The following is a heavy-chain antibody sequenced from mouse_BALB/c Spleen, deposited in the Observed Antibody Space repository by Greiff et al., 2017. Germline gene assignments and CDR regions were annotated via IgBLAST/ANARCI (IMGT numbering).Heavy chain of an antibody. CDR3: ARHHGDY. J-gene: IGHJ4*01. Sequence: EVMLVESGGGLVQPGGSLKLSCAASGFTFSSYTMSWVRQTPEKRLEWVAYISNGGGSTYYPDTVKGRFTISRDNAKNTLYLQMSSLKSEDTAMYYCARHHGDYWGQGTSVTVSS. CDR1: GFTFSSYT. V-gene: IGHV5-12-2*01. CDR2: ISNGGGST.